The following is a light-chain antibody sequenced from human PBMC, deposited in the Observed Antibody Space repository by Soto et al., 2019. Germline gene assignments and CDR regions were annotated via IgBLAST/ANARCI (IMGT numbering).Light chain of an antibody. Sequence: EIVMTQSPATLSVSPGERATLSCRASQSVSSNLAWYQQKPGQAPRLLIYGASTRATGIPARFSGSGSGTDFTLTIRSLQSEDFAVYYCQQYNNWPYTFGQGPKLEIK. CDR1: QSVSSN. V-gene: IGKV3-15*01. CDR2: GAS. J-gene: IGKJ2*01. CDR3: QQYNNWPYT.